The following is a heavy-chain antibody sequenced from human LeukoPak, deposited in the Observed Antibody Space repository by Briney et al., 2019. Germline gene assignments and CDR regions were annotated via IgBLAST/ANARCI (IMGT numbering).Heavy chain of an antibody. CDR1: GYTFTGYY. V-gene: IGHV1-2*02. CDR2: INPNSGGT. D-gene: IGHD3-3*01. J-gene: IGHJ3*02. Sequence: ASVKVSCKASGYTFTGYYMHWVRQAPGQGLEWMGWINPNSGGTNYAQKFQGRVTMTRDTSISTAYMELSRLRSDDTAVYYCARSAYDFWSGSTSAFDIWGQGTMVTVSS. CDR3: ARSAYDFWSGSTSAFDI.